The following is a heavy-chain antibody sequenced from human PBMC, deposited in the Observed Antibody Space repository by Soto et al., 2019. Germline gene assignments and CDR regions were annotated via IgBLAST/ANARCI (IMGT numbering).Heavy chain of an antibody. J-gene: IGHJ4*02. Sequence: QMQLVQSGPEVKQPGSSVTVSCKASGGALSGYAINWVRQAPGQGLEWMGLIIPPFGAPTYAQKFQGRITITADKSTATVYLDLSILRYDDTGVYYCARVPSDGAGWYGDSWGQGTLLTVSS. CDR1: GGALSGYA. CDR2: IIPPFGAP. V-gene: IGHV1-69*06. CDR3: ARVPSDGAGWYGDS. D-gene: IGHD6-19*01.